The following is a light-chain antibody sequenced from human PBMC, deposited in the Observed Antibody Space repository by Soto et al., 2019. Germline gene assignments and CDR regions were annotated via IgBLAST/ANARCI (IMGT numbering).Light chain of an antibody. V-gene: IGKV3-11*01. CDR3: QQHSTWPLT. CDR1: QSISTY. Sequence: VLTQSPATLSLSPGETATLSCRSSQSISTYSAWYQQKPGQAPRLLIYGASNRASGVPARFSGSGSGTDFTLTISSLEPEDFGVYYCQQHSTWPLTFGGGTQVEIK. CDR2: GAS. J-gene: IGKJ4*01.